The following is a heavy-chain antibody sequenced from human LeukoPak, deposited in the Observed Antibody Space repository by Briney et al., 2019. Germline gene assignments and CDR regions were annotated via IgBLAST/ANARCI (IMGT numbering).Heavy chain of an antibody. CDR2: MNPNSGNT. CDR3: ARDYGGNSGRFDP. J-gene: IGHJ5*02. CDR1: GYTFTSYD. Sequence: ASVKVSCKASGYTFTSYDLNWVRQATGQGLEWIGWMNPNSGNTGYAQKFQGSVTLTRSTSISTAYMELRSLTSEDTAVYYCARDYGGNSGRFDPWGQGTLVTVSS. V-gene: IGHV1-8*01. D-gene: IGHD4-23*01.